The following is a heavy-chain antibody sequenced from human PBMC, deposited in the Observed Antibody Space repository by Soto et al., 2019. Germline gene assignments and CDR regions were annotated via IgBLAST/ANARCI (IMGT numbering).Heavy chain of an antibody. Sequence: ETLSLTCTVSGGSISSYYWSWIRQPAGKGLEWIGRIYTSGSTNYNPSLKSRVTMSVDTTKNQFSLKLSSVTAADTAVYYCARVRIAARTGAYGMDVWGQGTTVTVSS. J-gene: IGHJ6*02. CDR2: IYTSGST. CDR3: ARVRIAARTGAYGMDV. V-gene: IGHV4-4*07. CDR1: GGSISSYY. D-gene: IGHD6-6*01.